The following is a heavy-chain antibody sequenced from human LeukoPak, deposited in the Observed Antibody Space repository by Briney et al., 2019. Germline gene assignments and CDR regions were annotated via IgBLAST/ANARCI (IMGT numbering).Heavy chain of an antibody. D-gene: IGHD2-15*01. CDR1: GYTFTSYY. Sequence: ASVKVSCKASGYTFTSYYMHWVRQAPGQGLEWMGIINPSGGSTSYAQKFQGRVTMTRDTSISTAYMELSRLRSDDTAVYYCARGMISGGSLNWFDPWGQGTLVTVSS. V-gene: IGHV1-46*01. CDR3: ARGMISGGSLNWFDP. J-gene: IGHJ5*02. CDR2: INPSGGST.